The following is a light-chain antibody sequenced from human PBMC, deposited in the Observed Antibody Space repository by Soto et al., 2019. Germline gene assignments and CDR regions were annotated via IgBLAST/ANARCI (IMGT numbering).Light chain of an antibody. V-gene: IGLV2-11*01. CDR1: SSDIGSYNA. J-gene: IGLJ2*01. CDR2: DVF. CDR3: SSFAPSYRVI. Sequence: QSALTQPRSVSGSPGRSVTISCFGTSSDIGSYNAVSWYQQHPGKAPKLIIFDVFERPSGVPDRFSGSKSGNSASLTISGLQAEDESDYYCSSFAPSYRVIFGGGTKLTVL.